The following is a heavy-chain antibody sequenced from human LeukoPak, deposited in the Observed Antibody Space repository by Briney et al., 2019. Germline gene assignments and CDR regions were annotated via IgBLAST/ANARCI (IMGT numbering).Heavy chain of an antibody. V-gene: IGHV3-74*01. D-gene: IGHD5-24*01. CDR3: ARDGDAYNFDY. CDR1: GFTFSNYW. J-gene: IGHJ4*02. Sequence: GGSPRLSCAASGFTFSNYWMHWVRQAPVKGLVWVSRIKGDGSYTNYADSVKGRFTISRDNAKNTLYLQMNSLRAEDTAVYYCARDGDAYNFDYWGQGALVTVSS. CDR2: IKGDGSYT.